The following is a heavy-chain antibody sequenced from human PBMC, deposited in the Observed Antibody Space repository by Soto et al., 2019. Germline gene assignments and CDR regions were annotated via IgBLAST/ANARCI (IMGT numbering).Heavy chain of an antibody. CDR1: GYTFTGYY. D-gene: IGHD2-2*01. Sequence: GASVKVSCKASGYTFTGYYMHWVRQAPGQGFEWMGWINPNSGGTNYAQKFQGRVTMTRDTSISTAYMELSRLRSDDTAVYYCAREGPATVVYYYYGMDVWGQGTTVTVSS. CDR2: INPNSGGT. CDR3: AREGPATVVYYYYGMDV. J-gene: IGHJ6*02. V-gene: IGHV1-2*02.